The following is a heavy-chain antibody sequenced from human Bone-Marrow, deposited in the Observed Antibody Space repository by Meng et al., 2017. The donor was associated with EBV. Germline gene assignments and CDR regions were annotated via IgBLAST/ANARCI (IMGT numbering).Heavy chain of an antibody. V-gene: IGHV4-34*01. J-gene: IGHJ5*02. CDR1: GGSFSGYD. CDR3: ARRQGYSSSWSTLGRFNWFDP. Sequence: VPLRQWGAGLLKPSEPLSLTCPVYGGSFSGYDWSWIRQPPGKGLEWIGEINHSGSTNSNPSLKSRVTISVDTSKNQFSLKLSSVTAADTAVYYCARRQGYSSSWSTLGRFNWFDPWGQGTLVTVSS. CDR2: INHSGST. D-gene: IGHD6-13*01.